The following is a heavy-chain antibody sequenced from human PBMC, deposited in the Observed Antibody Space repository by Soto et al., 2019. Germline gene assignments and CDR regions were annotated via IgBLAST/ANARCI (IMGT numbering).Heavy chain of an antibody. D-gene: IGHD3-22*01. CDR2: IIPIFGTA. Sequence: EASVKVSCKASGGTFSSYAISWVRQAPGQGLEWMGGIIPIFGTANYAQKFQGRVTITADKSTSTAYMELSSLRSEDTAVYYCATSKYYDSSGYRGTFDYWGQGTLVTVSS. V-gene: IGHV1-69*06. CDR3: ATSKYYDSSGYRGTFDY. CDR1: GGTFSSYA. J-gene: IGHJ4*02.